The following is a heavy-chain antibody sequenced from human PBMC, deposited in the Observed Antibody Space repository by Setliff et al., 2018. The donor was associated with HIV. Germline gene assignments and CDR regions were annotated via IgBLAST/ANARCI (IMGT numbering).Heavy chain of an antibody. Sequence: PSETLSLTCTVSGGFISSYYWNWIRQPAGKGLKWIGRIYTSGSTNYNPSLKSRVTMSVDTSKNQFSLRLSSVTAADTAVYYCARGAIAAAGDFDYWGQGTLVTVSS. D-gene: IGHD6-13*01. CDR1: GGFISSYY. CDR2: IYTSGST. V-gene: IGHV4-4*07. J-gene: IGHJ4*02. CDR3: ARGAIAAAGDFDY.